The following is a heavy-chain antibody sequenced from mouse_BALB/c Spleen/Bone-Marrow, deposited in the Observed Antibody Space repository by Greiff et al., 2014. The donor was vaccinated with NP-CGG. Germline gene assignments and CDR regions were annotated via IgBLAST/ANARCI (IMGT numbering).Heavy chain of an antibody. Sequence: VQLKESGGGLVQPGGSRKLSCAASGFTFSSFGMHWVRQAPEKGLEWVAYISSVSSTIYYGDTVKGRFTISRDNPKNTLFLQMTSLRSEDTAIYYCARGGNWTRNYFDYWGQGTTLTVSS. CDR3: ARGGNWTRNYFDY. CDR1: GFTFSSFG. V-gene: IGHV5-17*02. J-gene: IGHJ2*01. D-gene: IGHD4-1*01. CDR2: ISSVSSTI.